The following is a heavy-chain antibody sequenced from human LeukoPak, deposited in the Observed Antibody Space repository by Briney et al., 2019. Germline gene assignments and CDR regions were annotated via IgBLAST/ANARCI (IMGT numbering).Heavy chain of an antibody. D-gene: IGHD3-3*01. Sequence: SETLSLTCAVYGGSFSGYYWSWIRQPPGKGLEWIGEINHSGSTNYNPSLKSRVTMSVDTSKNQFSLKLSSVTAADTAVYYCARDRGEVDYDFWSGHSSGNWFDPWGQGTLVTVSS. CDR1: GGSFSGYY. CDR2: INHSGST. V-gene: IGHV4-34*01. CDR3: ARDRGEVDYDFWSGHSSGNWFDP. J-gene: IGHJ5*02.